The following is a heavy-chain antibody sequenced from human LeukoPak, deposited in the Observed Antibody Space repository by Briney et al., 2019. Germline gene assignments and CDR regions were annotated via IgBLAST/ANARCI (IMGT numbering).Heavy chain of an antibody. CDR1: GFTFSNYA. CDR2: ISGSAITT. Sequence: GGSLRLSCTTSGFTFSNYAMSWVRQAPGKGLEWVSSISGSAITTYYADSGKGRFAISRDNSKNTLYLQMTSLRAEDTAVYYCAKDQRFGDLDDYRGQGTLVTVSS. CDR3: AKDQRFGDLDDY. D-gene: IGHD3-10*01. V-gene: IGHV3-23*01. J-gene: IGHJ4*02.